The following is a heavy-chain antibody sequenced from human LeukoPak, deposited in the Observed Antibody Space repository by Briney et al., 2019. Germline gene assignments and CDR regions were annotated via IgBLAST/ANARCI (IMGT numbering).Heavy chain of an antibody. CDR1: GGSISTYY. CDR3: ARAVVPAAGFDY. Sequence: SETLSLTCTVSGGSISTYYWSWIRQPPGKGLEWIGYIYYSGHTNYNPSLKSRVTISVDTSKNQFSLKLSSVTAADTAVYYCARAVVPAAGFDYWGQGTLVTVSS. J-gene: IGHJ4*02. D-gene: IGHD2-2*01. CDR2: IYYSGHT. V-gene: IGHV4-59*01.